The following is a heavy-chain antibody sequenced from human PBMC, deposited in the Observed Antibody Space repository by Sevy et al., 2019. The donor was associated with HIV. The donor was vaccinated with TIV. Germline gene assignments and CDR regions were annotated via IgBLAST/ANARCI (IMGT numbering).Heavy chain of an antibody. V-gene: IGHV1-18*01. J-gene: IGHJ6*02. CDR1: GYTFTSYG. CDR2: ISAYNGNT. CDR3: ARDSGPYCSSTSCYRLRFHYYYYGMDV. D-gene: IGHD2-2*01. Sequence: ASVKVSCKASGYTFTSYGISWVRQAPGQGLEWMGWISAYNGNTNYAQKLQGRVTMTTDTPTSTAYMELRSLRSDDTAVYYCARDSGPYCSSTSCYRLRFHYYYYGMDVWGQGTTVTVSS.